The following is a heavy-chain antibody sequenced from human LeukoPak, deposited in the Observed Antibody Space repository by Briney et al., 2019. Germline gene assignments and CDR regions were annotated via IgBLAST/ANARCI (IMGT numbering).Heavy chain of an antibody. V-gene: IGHV4-4*07. CDR2: VYGSGNN. J-gene: IGHJ4*02. CDR1: GASISRYY. D-gene: IGHD4-17*01. CDR3: ATGEGYGDYLPYHS. Sequence: SETLSLTCTVSGASISRYYWTWIRLPAGKGLEWIGRVYGSGNNNYNPSLMSRVTIPTDTSKNQFSLNLRSVTAADTAVYYCATGEGYGDYLPYHSWGQGTLVTVSS.